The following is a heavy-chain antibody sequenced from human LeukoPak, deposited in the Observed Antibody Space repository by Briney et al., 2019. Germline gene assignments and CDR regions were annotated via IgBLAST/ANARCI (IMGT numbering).Heavy chain of an antibody. CDR2: ISYDGSNK. D-gene: IGHD5-18*01. V-gene: IGHV3-30*18. CDR1: GFTFSSYG. J-gene: IGHJ5*02. CDR3: AKELRGYSYGLRNNWFDP. Sequence: GGSLRLSCAASGFTFSSYGMHWVRQAPGKGLEWVALISYDGSNKYYADSVKGRFTISRDNSKNTLYLQMNSLRAEDTAVYYCAKELRGYSYGLRNNWFDPWGQGTLVTVSS.